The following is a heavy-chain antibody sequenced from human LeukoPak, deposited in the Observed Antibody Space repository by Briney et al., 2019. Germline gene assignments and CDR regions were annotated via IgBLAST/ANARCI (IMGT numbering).Heavy chain of an antibody. J-gene: IGHJ5*02. Sequence: SETLSLTCTVSGGSISSYYWSWIRQPAGKGLEWIGRIYTSGSTNYNPSLKSRVTMSVDTSKNQFSLKLSSVTAADTAVYYCARDYYDSSGYPSCNWFDPWGQGTLVTVSS. CDR2: IYTSGST. D-gene: IGHD3-22*01. CDR1: GGSISSYY. V-gene: IGHV4-4*07. CDR3: ARDYYDSSGYPSCNWFDP.